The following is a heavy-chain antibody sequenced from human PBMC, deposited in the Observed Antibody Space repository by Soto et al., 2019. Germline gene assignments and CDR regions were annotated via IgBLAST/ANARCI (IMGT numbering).Heavy chain of an antibody. CDR1: GYTFTSFD. V-gene: IGHV1-8*01. D-gene: IGHD4-17*01. Sequence: ASVKVSCKASGYTFTSFDINWVPQATGQGLEYLGWMNPNSGNTGYVQKFQGRVTMTRDTSISTAYMELSSLRSEDSAVYFCARGIKYGAYSRWFDPWGQGTLVTVSS. J-gene: IGHJ5*02. CDR2: MNPNSGNT. CDR3: ARGIKYGAYSRWFDP.